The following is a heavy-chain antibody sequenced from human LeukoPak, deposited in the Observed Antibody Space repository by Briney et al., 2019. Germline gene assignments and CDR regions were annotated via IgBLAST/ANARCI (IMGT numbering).Heavy chain of an antibody. J-gene: IGHJ3*02. CDR3: ARVISVVVTDAFDI. Sequence: SETLSLTCAVSGGSISSSNWWSWVRQPPGKGLEWIGEIYHSGSTNYNPSLKSRVTISVDKSMNQFSLKLSSVTAADTAVYYCARVISVVVTDAFDIWSQGTMVTVSS. V-gene: IGHV4-4*02. D-gene: IGHD3-22*01. CDR2: IYHSGST. CDR1: GGSISSSNW.